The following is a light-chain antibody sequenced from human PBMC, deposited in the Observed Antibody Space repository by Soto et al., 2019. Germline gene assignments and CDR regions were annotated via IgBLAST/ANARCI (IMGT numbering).Light chain of an antibody. CDR3: CSYTSSGTYV. Sequence: QSALTQPASVSGSPGQSITISCTGTSSDVGAYIYVSWYQHHPGKAPKVMIYEVTNRPSGVSDRFSGSKSGNTAPLTISGLQAEDEADYYCCSYTSSGTYVFGTGTKVTVL. V-gene: IGLV2-14*01. CDR1: SSDVGAYIY. J-gene: IGLJ1*01. CDR2: EVT.